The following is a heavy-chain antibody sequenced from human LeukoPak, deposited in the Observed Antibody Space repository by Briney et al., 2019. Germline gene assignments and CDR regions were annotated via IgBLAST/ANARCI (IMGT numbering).Heavy chain of an antibody. Sequence: PSETLSLTCTVSGGSISSGDYYWSWIRQPPGKGLEWIGYIYYSGSTYYNPSLKSRVTISVDTSKNQFSLKLSSVTAADTAVYYCARAPNYYDSSGYYPFDYWGQGTLVTVSS. CDR1: GGSISSGDYY. CDR2: IYYSGST. CDR3: ARAPNYYDSSGYYPFDY. D-gene: IGHD3-22*01. V-gene: IGHV4-30-4*01. J-gene: IGHJ4*02.